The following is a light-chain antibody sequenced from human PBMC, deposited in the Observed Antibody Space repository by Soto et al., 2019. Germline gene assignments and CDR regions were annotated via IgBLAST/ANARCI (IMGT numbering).Light chain of an antibody. Sequence: QSVLTQPPSASGTPGQRVAISWSGGSSDIGSNPVNWYLHLPGAAPKLLIYRDNQRPSGVPDRFSGSKSGPSASLTISGLQSEDEADYFCSAWDDNIYGPVFGGGTKLTVL. CDR3: SAWDDNIYGPV. J-gene: IGLJ2*01. CDR1: SSDIGSNP. CDR2: RDN. V-gene: IGLV1-44*01.